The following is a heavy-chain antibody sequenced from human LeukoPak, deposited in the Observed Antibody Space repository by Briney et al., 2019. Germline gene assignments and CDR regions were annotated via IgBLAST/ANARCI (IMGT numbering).Heavy chain of an antibody. V-gene: IGHV3-23*01. J-gene: IGHJ4*02. Sequence: GGSLRLSCAASGFSFTNYAMSWVRQAPARWPEWLSSMKGGGETFYVASVKGRFALSRDDSRNTVYLQLNNLRVEDTVIYYCARASWNSTADAVCWGQGTQVTVSS. CDR3: ARASWNSTADAVC. D-gene: IGHD1-1*01. CDR1: GFSFTNYA. CDR2: MKGGGET.